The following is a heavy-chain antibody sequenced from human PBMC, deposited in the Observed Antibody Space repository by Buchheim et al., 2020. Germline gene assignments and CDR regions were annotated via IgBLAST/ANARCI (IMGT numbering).Heavy chain of an antibody. V-gene: IGHV1-46*01. CDR3: ARVRGRGIHCSSTSCYLDY. Sequence: QVQLVQSGAEVKKPGASVKVSCKASGYTFTSYYMHWVRQAPGQGLEWMGIINPSGGSTSYAQKFQGRVTMTRDTSISTAYMELSRLRSDDTAVYYCARVRGRGIHCSSTSCYLDYWGQGTL. D-gene: IGHD2-2*01. CDR2: INPSGGST. CDR1: GYTFTSYY. J-gene: IGHJ4*02.